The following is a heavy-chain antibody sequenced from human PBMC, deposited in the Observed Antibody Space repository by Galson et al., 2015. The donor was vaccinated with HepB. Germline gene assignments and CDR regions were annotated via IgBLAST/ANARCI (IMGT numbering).Heavy chain of an antibody. D-gene: IGHD2-21*02. J-gene: IGHJ1*01. Sequence: SLRLSCAASGFTFSSYAMHWVRQAPGKGLEWVAVISYDGSNKYYADSVKGRFTISRDNSKNTLYLQMNSLRAEDTAVYYCARDGPGLGAYCGGYGYSRDFQHWGQGTLVTVSS. CDR1: GFTFSSYA. CDR3: ARDGPGLGAYCGGYGYSRDFQH. V-gene: IGHV3-30-3*01. CDR2: ISYDGSNK.